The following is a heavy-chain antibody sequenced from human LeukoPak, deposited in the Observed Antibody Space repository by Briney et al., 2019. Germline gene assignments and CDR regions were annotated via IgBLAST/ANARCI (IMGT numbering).Heavy chain of an antibody. Sequence: ASVKVSCKASGGTFSSYAISWVRQAPGQGLEWMGGIIPIFGTANYAQKFQGRVTITADESTSTAYMELSSLGSEDTAVYYCARDILTGYYGQHYFDYWGQGTLVTVSS. CDR3: ARDILTGYYGQHYFDY. J-gene: IGHJ4*02. CDR1: GGTFSSYA. CDR2: IIPIFGTA. V-gene: IGHV1-69*13. D-gene: IGHD3-9*01.